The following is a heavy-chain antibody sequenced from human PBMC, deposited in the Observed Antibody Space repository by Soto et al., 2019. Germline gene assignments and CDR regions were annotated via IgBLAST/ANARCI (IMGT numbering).Heavy chain of an antibody. D-gene: IGHD2-15*01. CDR2: ISAYNGNT. V-gene: IGHV1-18*04. J-gene: IGHJ4*02. CDR1: GYTFTSYG. CDR3: AREQDIVVVAPERFDY. Sequence: ASVKVCCKASGYTFTSYGISRVRQAPGQGLEWMGWISAYNGNTNYAQKLQGRVTMTTDTSTSTAYMELRSLRSDDTAVYYCAREQDIVVVAPERFDYWGQGTLVTVSS.